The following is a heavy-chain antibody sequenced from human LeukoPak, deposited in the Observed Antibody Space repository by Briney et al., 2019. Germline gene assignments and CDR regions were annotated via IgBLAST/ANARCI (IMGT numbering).Heavy chain of an antibody. CDR2: IRTKAHTYAT. J-gene: IGHJ4*02. CDR3: TTHVMGYDITGAFDH. V-gene: IGHV3-73*01. CDR1: GFTFSGSA. Sequence: GGPLRLSCAASGFTFSGSAMHWVRQSSGKGLEWVGRIRTKAHTYATTYGESMKGRFTISRDDSKNTAHLQMNSLKTEDTAVYYCTTHVMGYDITGAFDHWGQGTLVTVSS. D-gene: IGHD3-22*01.